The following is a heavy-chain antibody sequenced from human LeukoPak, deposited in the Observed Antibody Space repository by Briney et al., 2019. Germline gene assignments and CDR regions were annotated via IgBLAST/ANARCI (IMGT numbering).Heavy chain of an antibody. CDR2: INPNSGGT. V-gene: IGHV1-2*02. D-gene: IGHD3-3*01. CDR1: GYTFTGYY. Sequence: VASVKVSCKASGYTFTGYYMHWVRQAPGQGLEWMGWINPNSGGTNYAQKFQGRVTMTRDTSISTAYMELSRLSSVTAADTAVYYCASGQYYDLWSGYYVDWGQGTLVTVSA. J-gene: IGHJ4*02. CDR3: ASGQYYDLWSGYYVD.